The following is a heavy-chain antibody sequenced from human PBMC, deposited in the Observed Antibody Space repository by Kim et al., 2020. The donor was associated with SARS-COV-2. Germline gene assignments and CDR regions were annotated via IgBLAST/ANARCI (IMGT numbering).Heavy chain of an antibody. V-gene: IGHV3-15*04. CDR3: TTLRAVAGLFDY. Sequence: GGSLRLSCAASGFTFTNARMSWVRQTPGKGLEWIGRIDSKTDGETTDYAAPVKGRITISRDDAKNTLYLQMSSLKIEDTAVYYCTTLRAVAGLFDYWGQGTLITVSS. D-gene: IGHD6-19*01. J-gene: IGHJ4*02. CDR1: GFTFTNAR. CDR2: IDSKTDGETT.